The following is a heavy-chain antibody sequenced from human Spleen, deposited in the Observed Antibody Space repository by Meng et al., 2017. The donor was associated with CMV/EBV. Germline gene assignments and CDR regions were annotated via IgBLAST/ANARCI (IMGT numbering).Heavy chain of an antibody. CDR2: IIPMFGTT. CDR1: GGTFSKYA. Sequence: SGGTFSKYAISWVRQAPGQGLEWMGEIIPMFGTTNFAQKFQGRVTITTDEPTNTAYMELSSLGSEDTAVYYCAIVFNYIGFGGRQFDYWGQGTLVTVSS. J-gene: IGHJ4*02. D-gene: IGHD4-11*01. CDR3: AIVFNYIGFGGRQFDY. V-gene: IGHV1-69*05.